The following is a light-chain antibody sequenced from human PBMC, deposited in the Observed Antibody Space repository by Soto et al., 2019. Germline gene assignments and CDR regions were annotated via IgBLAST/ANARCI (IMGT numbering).Light chain of an antibody. Sequence: EIVMTQSPATLSMSPGERATLSCRASQRVYSNLAWYQQKPGQTPRLLIYGSSTRATGIPARFSGGGSGTEFTLTISSLQSEDFAVYYCQQYNSWPLTFGGGTKVEIK. CDR2: GSS. V-gene: IGKV3-15*01. CDR1: QRVYSN. J-gene: IGKJ4*01. CDR3: QQYNSWPLT.